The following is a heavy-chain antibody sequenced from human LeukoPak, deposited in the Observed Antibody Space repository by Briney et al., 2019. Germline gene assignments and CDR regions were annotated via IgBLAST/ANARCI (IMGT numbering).Heavy chain of an antibody. D-gene: IGHD3-10*02. V-gene: IGHV3-30*02. J-gene: IGHJ4*02. CDR1: GFTFSSYG. Sequence: GGSLRLSCAASGFTFSSYGMHWVRQAPGKGLEWVAFIRYDGSNKYYADSVKGRFTISRDNSKNTLYLQMNSLRAEDTAVYYCAKLGMYGELLKREMDYWGQGTLVTVSS. CDR3: AKLGMYGELLKREMDY. CDR2: IRYDGSNK.